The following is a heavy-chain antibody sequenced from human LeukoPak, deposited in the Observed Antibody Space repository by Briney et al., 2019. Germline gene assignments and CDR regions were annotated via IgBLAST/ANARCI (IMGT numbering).Heavy chain of an antibody. CDR1: GGTFSSYA. CDR3: ARGAATMIHGYYYYYMDV. Sequence: SVKVSCKASGGTFSSYAISWVRQAPGQGLEWMGRIIPIFGTANYAQKFQGRVTITTDESPSTAYMELSSLRSEDTAVYYCARGAATMIHGYYYYYMDVWGKGTTVTVSS. CDR2: IIPIFGTA. J-gene: IGHJ6*03. V-gene: IGHV1-69*05. D-gene: IGHD3-22*01.